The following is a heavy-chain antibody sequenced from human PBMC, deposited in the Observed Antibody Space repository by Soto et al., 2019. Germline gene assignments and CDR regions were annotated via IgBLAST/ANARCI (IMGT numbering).Heavy chain of an antibody. CDR3: AIEYYYGSCPWY. CDR1: GGTFSSYA. J-gene: IGHJ4*02. Sequence: ASVKVSCKASGGTFSSYAISWVRQAPGQGLEWMGWISAYNGNTNYAQKLQGRVTMTTDTSTSTAYMELRSLRSDDTAVYYCAIEYYYGSCPWYWGKGTLVTVSS. CDR2: ISAYNGNT. D-gene: IGHD3-10*01. V-gene: IGHV1-18*01.